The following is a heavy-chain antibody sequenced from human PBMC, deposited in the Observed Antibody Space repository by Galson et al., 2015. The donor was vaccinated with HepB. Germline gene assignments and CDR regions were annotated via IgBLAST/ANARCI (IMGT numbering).Heavy chain of an antibody. Sequence: SVKVSCKVSGYTLTELSMHWVRQAPGKGLEWMGGFDPEDGETIYAQKFQGRVTMTEDTSTDTAYMELSSLRSEDTAVYYCATGYGLRYGMDVWGQGTTVTVSS. J-gene: IGHJ6*02. CDR2: FDPEDGET. D-gene: IGHD3/OR15-3a*01. CDR3: ATGYGLRYGMDV. CDR1: GYTLTELS. V-gene: IGHV1-24*01.